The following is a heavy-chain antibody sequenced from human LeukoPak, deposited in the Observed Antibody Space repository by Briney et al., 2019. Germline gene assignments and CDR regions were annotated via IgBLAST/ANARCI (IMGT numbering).Heavy chain of an antibody. V-gene: IGHV1-2*02. D-gene: IGHD5-18*01. CDR2: INPKKGGT. Sequence: GASVKVSCRTSGSTFTAYFMHWVRQAPGQGPEWMGWINPKKGGTNYAQTSQGRVTMTRDTSISTAYMELTSLRSDDTAVYYCARETDYSYGSAFGFWGQGTLVTVSS. CDR1: GSTFTAYF. J-gene: IGHJ4*02. CDR3: ARETDYSYGSAFGF.